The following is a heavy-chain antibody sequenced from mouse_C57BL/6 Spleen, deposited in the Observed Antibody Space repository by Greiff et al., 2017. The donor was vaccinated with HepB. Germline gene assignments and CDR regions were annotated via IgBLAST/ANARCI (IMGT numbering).Heavy chain of an antibody. D-gene: IGHD1-1*02. V-gene: IGHV5-4*01. Sequence: EVKVVESGGGLVKPGGSLKLSCAASGFTFSSYAMSWVRQTPEKRLEWVATISAGGSYTYYPDNVKGRFTISRDNAKNNLYLQMSHLKSEDTAMYYCAREGVGSSHFDYWGQGTTLTVAS. CDR1: GFTFSSYA. CDR3: AREGVGSSHFDY. CDR2: ISAGGSYT. J-gene: IGHJ2*01.